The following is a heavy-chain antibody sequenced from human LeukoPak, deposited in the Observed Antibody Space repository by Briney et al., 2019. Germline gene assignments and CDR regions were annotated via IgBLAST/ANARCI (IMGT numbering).Heavy chain of an antibody. CDR2: ISSNGGST. D-gene: IGHD4-17*01. CDR1: GFTFSSYA. CDR3: ARVQHTVTTYYDY. J-gene: IGHJ4*02. V-gene: IGHV3-64*01. Sequence: PGGSLRLSCAASGFTFSSYAMHWVRQAPGTGLEYVSAISSNGGSTYYANSVKGRFTISRDNSKNTLYLQMGSLRAEDMAVYYCARVQHTVTTYYDYWGQGTLVTVSS.